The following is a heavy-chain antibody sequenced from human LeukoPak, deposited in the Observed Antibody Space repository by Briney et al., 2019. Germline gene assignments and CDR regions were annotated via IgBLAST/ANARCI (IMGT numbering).Heavy chain of an antibody. D-gene: IGHD3-10*01. V-gene: IGHV1-18*01. CDR2: ISAYNGNT. J-gene: IGHJ4*02. Sequence: ASVKASCKASGYTFTSYDIRWVRQAPGQGLAWMGWISAYNGNTNYAQKLQGRVTMTTDTSTSTAYMELRSLRSDDTAVYYCAREGFGTMVRTKDHWGQGTLVTVSS. CDR1: GYTFTSYD. CDR3: AREGFGTMVRTKDH.